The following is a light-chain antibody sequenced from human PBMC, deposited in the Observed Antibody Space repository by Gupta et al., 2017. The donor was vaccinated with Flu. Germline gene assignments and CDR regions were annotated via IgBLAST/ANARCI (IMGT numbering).Light chain of an antibody. CDR2: YDS. J-gene: IGLJ2*01. CDR1: GIGSKN. CDR3: YESDNTDDNHLGI. V-gene: IGLV3-21*02. Sequence: VLTQPPPVSVAPGQTARITFGGSGIGSKNVHWYQQKPGQAPVMVVLYDSDRPSGIPARFSCSSYWDTATPITSTGDDGDEADEYYYESDNTDDNHLGIFGGGTKLTVL.